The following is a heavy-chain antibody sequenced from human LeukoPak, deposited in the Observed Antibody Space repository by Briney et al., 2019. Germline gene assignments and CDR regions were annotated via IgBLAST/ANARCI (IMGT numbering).Heavy chain of an antibody. D-gene: IGHD3-22*01. Sequence: GGSLRLSCAASGFTVSSNYMSWVRQAPGKGLEWVSSISGSGGSTYYADSVKGRFTISRDNSKNTLTLQMNSLRAEDTAVYYCARTPTYTFDSSGYYYPDYWGQGTLVTVSS. CDR1: GFTVSSNY. J-gene: IGHJ4*02. CDR2: ISGSGGST. V-gene: IGHV3-23*01. CDR3: ARTPTYTFDSSGYYYPDY.